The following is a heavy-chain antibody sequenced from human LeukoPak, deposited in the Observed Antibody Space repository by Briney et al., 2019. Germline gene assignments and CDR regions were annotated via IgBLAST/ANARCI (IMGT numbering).Heavy chain of an antibody. CDR1: GFTFSSYE. D-gene: IGHD6-19*01. CDR3: ARDHEVAGPYYFDY. V-gene: IGHV3-48*03. J-gene: IGHJ4*02. Sequence: GGSLRLSCAASGFTFSSYEMNWVRQAPGKGLEWDSYISSSGSPIYYADSVKGRFTISRDNAKNSLYLQMNSLRAEDTAVYYCARDHEVAGPYYFDYWGQGTLVTVSS. CDR2: ISSSGSPI.